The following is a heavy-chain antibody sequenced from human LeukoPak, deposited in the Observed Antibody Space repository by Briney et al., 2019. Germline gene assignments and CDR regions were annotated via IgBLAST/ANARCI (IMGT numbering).Heavy chain of an antibody. Sequence: GGSLRLSCAASGFALSSHWMTWVRQGPGRGPEWGSNVNRDGSETYYLDSVKGRFTISKDNAKKSLYRQMTSLRPEATALYHCARNHGMDVWGQGTPVIVSS. CDR2: VNRDGSET. CDR3: ARNHGMDV. CDR1: GFALSSHW. J-gene: IGHJ6*02. V-gene: IGHV3-7*03.